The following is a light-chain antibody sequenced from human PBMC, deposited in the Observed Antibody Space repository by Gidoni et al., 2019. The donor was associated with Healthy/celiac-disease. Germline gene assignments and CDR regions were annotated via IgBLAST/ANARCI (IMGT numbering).Light chain of an antibody. CDR3: GTWDSRLSLMV. J-gene: IGLJ2*01. Sequence: QSVLTQPPSVSAAPGPKVTISCPGGNSNIEINYDSWYQQVPGAAPKLRIYADTQRPAGISGRFSGSRSGTSATLGISGLQTGDEAIYYCGTWDSRLSLMVFGGGTKLTVL. CDR1: NSNIEINY. V-gene: IGLV1-51*01. CDR2: ADT.